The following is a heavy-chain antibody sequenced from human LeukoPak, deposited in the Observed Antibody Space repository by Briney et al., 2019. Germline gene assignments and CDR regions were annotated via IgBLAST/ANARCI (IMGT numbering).Heavy chain of an antibody. Sequence: HTGGPLRLSCAASGFTFSSYWMSWVRQAPGKGLEWLANIKQDGSEKYYVDSVKGRFTISRDNAKNSLYLQMNSLRAEDTAAYYCARHNYDFWSVYMDVWGKGTTVTVSS. CDR3: ARHNYDFWSVYMDV. D-gene: IGHD3-3*01. J-gene: IGHJ6*03. V-gene: IGHV3-7*01. CDR2: IKQDGSEK. CDR1: GFTFSSYW.